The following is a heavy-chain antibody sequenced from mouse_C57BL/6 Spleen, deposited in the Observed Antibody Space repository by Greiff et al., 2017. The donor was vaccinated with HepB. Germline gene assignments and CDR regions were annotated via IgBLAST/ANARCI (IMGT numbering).Heavy chain of an antibody. J-gene: IGHJ4*01. D-gene: IGHD3-2*02. CDR1: GYTFTSYW. CDR2: IDPSDSYT. CDR3: ARESSGYGGAMDY. V-gene: IGHV1-50*01. Sequence: QVQLQQPGAELVKPGASVKLSCKASGYTFTSYWMQWVKQRPGQGLEWIGEIDPSDSYTNYNQKFKGKATLTVDTSSSTAYMQLSSLTSEDSAVYYCARESSGYGGAMDYWGQGTSVTVSS.